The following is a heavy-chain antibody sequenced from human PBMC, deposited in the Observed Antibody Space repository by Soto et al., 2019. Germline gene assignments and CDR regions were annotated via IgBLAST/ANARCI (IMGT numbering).Heavy chain of an antibody. V-gene: IGHV3-15*01. CDR2: IKGEADGGTT. CDR3: TTGLSNGYYNFDY. CDR1: GFTFSNAW. D-gene: IGHD3-22*01. J-gene: IGHJ4*02. Sequence: LRLSCAASGFTFSNAWMSWVRQAPGKGLEWVGRIKGEADGGTTDYAAPVKGRITISRDHSKDTLYLHMNSLKTEDTAVYYCTTGLSNGYYNFDYWGQGTPVTVSS.